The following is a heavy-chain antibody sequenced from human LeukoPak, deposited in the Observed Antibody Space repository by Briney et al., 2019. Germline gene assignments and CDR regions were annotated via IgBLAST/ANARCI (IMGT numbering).Heavy chain of an antibody. V-gene: IGHV1-2*02. J-gene: IGHJ6*03. CDR3: ARGYQLPHYYYYYMAV. D-gene: IGHD2-2*01. CDR1: GYTFTGYY. CDR2: INPNSGGT. Sequence: ASVKVSCKASGYTFTGYYMQWVRQAPGQALEWVEWINPNSGGTNYAQKFQGRVTMTRDTSINTAYMELSRLRLDDTAVYYCARGYQLPHYYYYYMAVWGKGTTVTVSS.